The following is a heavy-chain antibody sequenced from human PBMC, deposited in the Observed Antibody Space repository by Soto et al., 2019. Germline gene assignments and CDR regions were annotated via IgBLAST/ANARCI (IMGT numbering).Heavy chain of an antibody. J-gene: IGHJ5*02. CDR2: IIPILGIA. Sequence: SVKVSCKASGGTFSGYTISWVRQAPGQGLEWMGRIIPILGIANYAQKFQGRVTITADKSTSTAYMELSSLRSEDTAVYYCARGYCSGGSCPTNWFDPWGQGTLVTVSS. D-gene: IGHD2-15*01. CDR3: ARGYCSGGSCPTNWFDP. CDR1: GGTFSGYT. V-gene: IGHV1-69*02.